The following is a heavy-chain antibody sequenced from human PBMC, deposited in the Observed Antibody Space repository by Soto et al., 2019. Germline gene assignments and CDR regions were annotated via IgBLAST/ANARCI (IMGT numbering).Heavy chain of an antibody. CDR1: VLSISTFCVY. V-gene: IGHV4-31*03. D-gene: IGHD1-7*01. J-gene: IGHJ4*01. CDR2: LYFSSTT. CDR3: AIEIQIDTGLKRKLLEV. Sequence: SDTRSLTCSFSVLSISTFCVYLSFIRQQPWKGLDVIGHLYFSSTTYFNPSLGGRVSMSFDSSKNQISLRMESVTAADTAVYYCAIEIQIDTGLKRKLLEVWGKGTLVTVSS.